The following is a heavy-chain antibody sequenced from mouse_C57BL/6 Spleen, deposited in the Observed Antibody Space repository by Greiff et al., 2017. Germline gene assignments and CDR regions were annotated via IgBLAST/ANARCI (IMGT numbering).Heavy chain of an antibody. J-gene: IGHJ4*01. CDR3: TREGNTLYAMDY. Sequence: EVQLVESGEGLVKPGGSLKLSCAASGFTFSSYAMSWVRQTPEKRLEWVAYISSGGDYIYYADTVKGRVTISRDNARNTLYLQMSSLKSEDTAMYYCTREGNTLYAMDYWGQGTSVTVSS. CDR2: ISSGGDYI. V-gene: IGHV5-9-1*02. CDR1: GFTFSSYA.